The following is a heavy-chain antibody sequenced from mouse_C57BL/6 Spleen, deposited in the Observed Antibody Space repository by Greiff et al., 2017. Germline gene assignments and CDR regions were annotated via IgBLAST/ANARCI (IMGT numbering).Heavy chain of an antibody. J-gene: IGHJ4*01. CDR2: ISDGGSYT. CDR1: GFTFSSYA. V-gene: IGHV5-4*03. Sequence: EVKLMESGGGLVKPGGSLKLSCAASGFTFSSYAMSWVRQTPEKRLEWVATISDGGSYTYYPDNVKGRFTISRDNAKNNLYLQMSHLKSEDTAMYYCAKCYYDSTHYYAMDYWGQGTSVTVSS. CDR3: AKCYYDSTHYYAMDY. D-gene: IGHD1-1*01.